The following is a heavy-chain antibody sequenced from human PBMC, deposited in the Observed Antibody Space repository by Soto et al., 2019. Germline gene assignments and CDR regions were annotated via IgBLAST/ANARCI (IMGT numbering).Heavy chain of an antibody. CDR3: ARARAVVVPAAIPAVYYYGMDV. CDR1: GGTFSSYA. J-gene: IGHJ6*02. D-gene: IGHD2-2*01. Sequence: QVQLVQSGAEVKTPGSSVKVSCKASGGTFSSYAISWVRQAPGQGLEWMGGIIPIFGTANYAQKFQGRVTIPEDDSTSTAYMELSSQRSEDTAVYYCARARAVVVPAAIPAVYYYGMDVWGQGTTVTVSS. CDR2: IIPIFGTA. V-gene: IGHV1-69*01.